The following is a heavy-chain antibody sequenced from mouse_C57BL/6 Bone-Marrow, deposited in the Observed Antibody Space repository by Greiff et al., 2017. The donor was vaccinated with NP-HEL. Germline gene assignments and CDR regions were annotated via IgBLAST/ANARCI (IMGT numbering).Heavy chain of an antibody. CDR1: GFTFSSYG. D-gene: IGHD2-10*01. Sequence: EVKVVESGGDLVKPGGSLKLSCAASGFTFSSYGMSWVRQTPDKRLEWVATISSGGSYTYYPDSVKGRFTISRDNAKNTLYLQMSSRKSEDTAMYYCARHLGLLAMDYWGQGTSVTVSS. CDR2: ISSGGSYT. CDR3: ARHLGLLAMDY. V-gene: IGHV5-6*01. J-gene: IGHJ4*01.